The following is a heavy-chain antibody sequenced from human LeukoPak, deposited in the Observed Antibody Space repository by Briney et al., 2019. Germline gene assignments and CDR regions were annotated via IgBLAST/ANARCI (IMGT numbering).Heavy chain of an antibody. CDR1: GYTFTSYG. CDR2: ISGSNGNT. V-gene: IGHV1-18*01. D-gene: IGHD5-24*01. CDR3: VRDRDGYNGGDY. Sequence: GASVKVSCKASGYTFTSYGISWVRQAPGQGLEWMGWISGSNGNTNYAQNLQGRVTLTTDTSTSTAYMELRSLRSDDTAVYYCVRDRDGYNGGDYWGQGTLVTVSS. J-gene: IGHJ4*02.